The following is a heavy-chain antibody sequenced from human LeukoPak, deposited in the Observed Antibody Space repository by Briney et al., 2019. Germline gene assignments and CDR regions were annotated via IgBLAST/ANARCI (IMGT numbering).Heavy chain of an antibody. CDR3: AGGKGVQLLYFNYYYYMDV. CDR2: IIPIFGTA. Sequence: ASVKVSCKASGGTFSSYAISWVRQAPGQGLEWMGGIIPIFGTANYAQKFQGRVTITTDESTSTAYMELSSLRSEDTAVYYCAGGKGVQLLYFNYYYYMDVWGKGTTVTVSS. J-gene: IGHJ6*03. V-gene: IGHV1-69*05. CDR1: GGTFSSYA. D-gene: IGHD2-2*02.